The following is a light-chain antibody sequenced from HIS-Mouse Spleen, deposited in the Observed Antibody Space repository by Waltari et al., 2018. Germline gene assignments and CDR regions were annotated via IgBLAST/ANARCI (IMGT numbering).Light chain of an antibody. CDR2: SNN. Sequence: QSVLTQPPSASGTPGQRVTISCSGSSSNIGRNPVTWYQQLPGTAPKLLIYSNNQRPSGVPDRFSGSKSGTSASLAISGLQSEDEADYYCAAWDDSLNGNYVFGTGTKVTVL. J-gene: IGLJ1*01. CDR1: SSNIGRNP. CDR3: AAWDDSLNGNYV. V-gene: IGLV1-44*01.